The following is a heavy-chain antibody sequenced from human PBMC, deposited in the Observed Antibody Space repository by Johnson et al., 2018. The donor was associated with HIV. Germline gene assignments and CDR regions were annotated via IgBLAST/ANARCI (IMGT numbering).Heavy chain of an antibody. D-gene: IGHD3-22*01. CDR3: AKDNYYYDSSGYYPDAFDI. V-gene: IGHV3-30*02. CDR1: GFTFSSYG. Sequence: VQLVESGGGVVQPGRSLRLSCAASGFTFSSYGMHWVRQAPGKGLEWVAFIRYDGSNKYYADSVKGRFTISRDNSKNTLYLQMNSLRAEDTAVYYCAKDNYYYDSSGYYPDAFDIWGQGTMVTVSS. J-gene: IGHJ3*02. CDR2: IRYDGSNK.